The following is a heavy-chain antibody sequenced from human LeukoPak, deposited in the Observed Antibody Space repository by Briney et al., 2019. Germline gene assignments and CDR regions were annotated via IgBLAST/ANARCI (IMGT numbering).Heavy chain of an antibody. Sequence: SETLSLTCTVSGGSISSYYWSWIRQPPGKGLEWIGYIYYSGSTNYNPSLKSRVAISVDTSKNQFSLKLSSVTAADTAVYYCARDQGDYGSGSYDYWGQGTLVTVSS. D-gene: IGHD3-10*01. V-gene: IGHV4-59*01. CDR2: IYYSGST. CDR1: GGSISSYY. J-gene: IGHJ4*02. CDR3: ARDQGDYGSGSYDY.